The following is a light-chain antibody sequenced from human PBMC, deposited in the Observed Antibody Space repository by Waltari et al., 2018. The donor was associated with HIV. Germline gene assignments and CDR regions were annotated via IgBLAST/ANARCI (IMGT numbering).Light chain of an antibody. Sequence: SYVLTQPPSVSVAPGKTAYITCGGNNIGSKSVHWYQQKPGQAPVVVMYYNGERPSGIPVRFSGSNSGNTATLIIDSVEAGDAAEYFCQVWDSSDHWVFGGGTKLTVL. CDR1: NIGSKS. CDR2: YNG. J-gene: IGLJ3*02. V-gene: IGLV3-21*01. CDR3: QVWDSSDHWV.